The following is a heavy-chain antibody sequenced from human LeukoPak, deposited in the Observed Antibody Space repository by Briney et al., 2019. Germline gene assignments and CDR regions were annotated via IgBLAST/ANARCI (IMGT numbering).Heavy chain of an antibody. CDR1: GFTFRSYG. J-gene: IGHJ4*02. Sequence: PGGSLRLSCVASGFTFRSYGMHWVRQAPGKGLEGVAVISSDGKTEIYADSVRGRFTISRDNSKGTHYLQMNSLRSEDTAVYYCAKAQPTLISRSFDCWGQGALVTVSS. D-gene: IGHD3-10*01. CDR3: AKAQPTLISRSFDC. CDR2: ISSDGKTE. V-gene: IGHV3-30*18.